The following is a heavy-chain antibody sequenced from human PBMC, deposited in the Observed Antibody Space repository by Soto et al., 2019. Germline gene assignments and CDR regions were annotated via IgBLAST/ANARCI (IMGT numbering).Heavy chain of an antibody. V-gene: IGHV1-2*02. CDR2: INPKNGAT. D-gene: IGHD3-22*01. CDR3: APHHYDSSGFFDY. CDR1: GYTFSGNY. Sequence: GASVKVSCKASGYTFSGNYMHWVRRAPGQGLEWMGWINPKNGATNSEQKFQGRTTMTWDTSTSTGYMELTRLRSDDTAVYYCAPHHYDSSGFFDYWGQGTLVTVSS. J-gene: IGHJ4*02.